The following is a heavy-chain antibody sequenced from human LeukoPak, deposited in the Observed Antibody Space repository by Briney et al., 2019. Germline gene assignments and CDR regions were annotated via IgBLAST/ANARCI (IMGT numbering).Heavy chain of an antibody. J-gene: IGHJ6*04. V-gene: IGHV1-69*06. CDR1: GGTFSSYA. D-gene: IGHD4-17*01. CDR2: IIPIFGTT. CDR3: ASLRDGDYGAIYGMDV. Sequence: SVKVSCKASGGTFSSYAISWVRQAPGQVLEWMGGIIPIFGTTNYAQKFQGRVTITADKSTSTAYMELSSLRSEDTAVYYCASLRDGDYGAIYGMDVWGKGTTVTVSS.